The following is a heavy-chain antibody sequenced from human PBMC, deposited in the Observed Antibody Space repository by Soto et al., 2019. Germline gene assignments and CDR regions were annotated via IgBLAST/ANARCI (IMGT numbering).Heavy chain of an antibody. CDR1: DSPLVIIP. D-gene: IGHD5-18*01. CDR2: ISCNSSSI. J-gene: IGHJ4*02. V-gene: IGHV3-9*01. CDR3: AKDNSPMATTYYFDY. Sequence: EVQLVESGGGLVQPGSPWGFSFAPLDSPLVIIPWHWAGQAPGKGLGWVSGISCNSSSIGYAGSVKGRFTISRDNAKNSLYLQMNSLRAEDTAFYYCAKDNSPMATTYYFDYWGQGTLVTVSS.